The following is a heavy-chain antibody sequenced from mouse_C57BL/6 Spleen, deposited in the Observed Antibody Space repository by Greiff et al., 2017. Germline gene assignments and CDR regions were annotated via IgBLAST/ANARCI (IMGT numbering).Heavy chain of an antibody. Sequence: QVQLQQSGPELVKPGASVKISCKASGYAFSSSWMNWVKQRPGKGLEWIGRIYPGDGDTNYNGKFKGKATLTADKSSRTAYMQLSSLTSEDSAVYFCARNYGRYYYAMDYWGQGTSVTVSS. V-gene: IGHV1-82*01. CDR3: ARNYGRYYYAMDY. CDR1: GYAFSSSW. D-gene: IGHD1-1*01. J-gene: IGHJ4*01. CDR2: IYPGDGDT.